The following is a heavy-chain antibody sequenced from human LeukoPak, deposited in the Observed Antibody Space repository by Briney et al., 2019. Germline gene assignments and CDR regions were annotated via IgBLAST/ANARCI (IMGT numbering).Heavy chain of an antibody. CDR3: AKDYEYYFDSSDYFSTPTFFDD. Sequence: GGSLTLSCAASGFTFNNYGRHWVRQPPGKGLEWVGAISYDGSKKYYADSVRGRFTISRDNSKNTLYMQMNSLRPEDTAVYYCAKDYEYYFDSSDYFSTPTFFDDWGQGTLVTVSS. D-gene: IGHD3-22*01. J-gene: IGHJ4*02. CDR2: ISYDGSKK. CDR1: GFTFNNYG. V-gene: IGHV3-30*18.